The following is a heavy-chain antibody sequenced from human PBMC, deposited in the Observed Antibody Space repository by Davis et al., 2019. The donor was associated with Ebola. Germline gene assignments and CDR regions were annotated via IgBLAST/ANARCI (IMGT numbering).Heavy chain of an antibody. J-gene: IGHJ6*02. CDR3: ARALLWTNYYGMDV. Sequence: MPGGSLRLSCTVSGGSISSYYWSWIRQPPGKGLEWIGYIYYSGSTNYNPSLKSRVTISVDTSKNQFSLKLSSVTAADTAVYYCARALLWTNYYGMDVWGQGTTVTVSS. CDR1: GGSISSYY. CDR2: IYYSGST. D-gene: IGHD3-10*01. V-gene: IGHV4-59*01.